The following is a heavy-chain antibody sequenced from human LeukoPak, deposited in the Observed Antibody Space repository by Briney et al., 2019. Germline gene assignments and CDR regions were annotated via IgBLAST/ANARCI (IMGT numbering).Heavy chain of an antibody. D-gene: IGHD5-18*01. Sequence: GASVKVSCKASGYTFTSYYMHWVRQAPGQGLEWMGIINPSGGSTSYAQKFQGRVTMTRDMSTSTVYMELSSLRSEDTAVYYCARWDTAMADAFDIWGQGTMVTVSS. CDR2: INPSGGST. CDR3: ARWDTAMADAFDI. V-gene: IGHV1-46*01. CDR1: GYTFTSYY. J-gene: IGHJ3*02.